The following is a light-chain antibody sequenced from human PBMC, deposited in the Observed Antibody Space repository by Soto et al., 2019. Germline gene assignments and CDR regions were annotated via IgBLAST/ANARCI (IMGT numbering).Light chain of an antibody. Sequence: EIVLTQSPGTLSLSPGERATLSCRASQSVGSNNLPCYKRRPGQAPRVVIYGASTRATGIPERFSGSGSGTDFTLTISRLEPEDFAVYYCQQYGRSPFTFGPGTKVDIK. CDR3: QQYGRSPFT. J-gene: IGKJ3*01. CDR2: GAS. V-gene: IGKV3-20*01. CDR1: QSVGSNN.